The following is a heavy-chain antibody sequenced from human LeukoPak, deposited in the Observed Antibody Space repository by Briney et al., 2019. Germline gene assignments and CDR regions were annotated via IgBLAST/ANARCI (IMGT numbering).Heavy chain of an antibody. V-gene: IGHV3-30*18. J-gene: IGHJ3*02. Sequence: QPGRSLRLSCVASGFTFSSYGMHWVRQAPGKGLEWVAVISNDGSNKYYADSVKGRFTISRDNSKNTLYLQMNSLRAEDTAVYYCAKGRGAFDIGGQGTMVTVSS. D-gene: IGHD3-10*01. CDR2: ISNDGSNK. CDR3: AKGRGAFDI. CDR1: GFTFSSYG.